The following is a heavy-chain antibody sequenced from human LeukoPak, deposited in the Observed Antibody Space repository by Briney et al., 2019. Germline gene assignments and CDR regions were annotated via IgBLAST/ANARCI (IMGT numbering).Heavy chain of an antibody. V-gene: IGHV3-48*01. CDR3: AQTPRDGYNWMDY. D-gene: IGHD5-24*01. CDR2: ISSSSSTI. J-gene: IGHJ4*02. Sequence: PGGSLRLSCAASGFIFSSYSMNWVRQAPGKGLEWVSYISSSSSTIYYADSVKGRFTISRDNSKNTLYLQMNSLRAEDTAVYYCAQTPRDGYNWMDYWGQGTLVTVSS. CDR1: GFIFSSYS.